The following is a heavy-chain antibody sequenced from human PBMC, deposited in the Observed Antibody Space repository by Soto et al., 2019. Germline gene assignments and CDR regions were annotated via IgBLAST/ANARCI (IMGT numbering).Heavy chain of an antibody. V-gene: IGHV3-48*03. J-gene: IGHJ4*02. CDR3: ARGDASGY. Sequence: EVQLVESGGGFVQPGGSLRLSCVASGFTFTSYEMNWVRQAPGKGLQWVSYIDSSGSAIYYADSVKGRFTISRVNAKNSLYLQMNSLRAEDTALYYCARGDASGYWGQGTLVTVSS. D-gene: IGHD2-2*01. CDR2: IDSSGSAI. CDR1: GFTFTSYE.